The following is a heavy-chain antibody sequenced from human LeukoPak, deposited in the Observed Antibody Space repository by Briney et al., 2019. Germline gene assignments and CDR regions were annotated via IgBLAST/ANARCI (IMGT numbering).Heavy chain of an antibody. CDR3: ARDRRYFDSSGFYNWFDP. CDR2: IYTTGYS. CDR1: GGSISGYY. D-gene: IGHD3-22*01. J-gene: IGHJ5*02. Sequence: SETLSLTCTVSGGSISGYYWSWVRQPAGKGLEWIGRIYTTGYSNYNPSLQSRVTMSVDTSKNQFSLRLTSVTAADTAVYYCARDRRYFDSSGFYNWFDPWGQGTLVTVSS. V-gene: IGHV4-4*07.